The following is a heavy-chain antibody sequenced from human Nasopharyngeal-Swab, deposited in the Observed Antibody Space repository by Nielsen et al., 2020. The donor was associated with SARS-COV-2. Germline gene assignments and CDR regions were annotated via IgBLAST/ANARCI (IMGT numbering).Heavy chain of an antibody. D-gene: IGHD5-12*01. J-gene: IGHJ3*01. CDR3: ATRGYSGYDSA. V-gene: IGHV3-9*01. CDR1: GFTFDDYA. Sequence: GGSLRLSCAASGFTFDDYAMHWVRQAPGKGLEWVSGISWNSGSIGYADSVKGRFTISRDNAKNSLYLQMNSLRAEDTAVYYCATRGYSGYDSAWGQGTMVTVSS. CDR2: ISWNSGSI.